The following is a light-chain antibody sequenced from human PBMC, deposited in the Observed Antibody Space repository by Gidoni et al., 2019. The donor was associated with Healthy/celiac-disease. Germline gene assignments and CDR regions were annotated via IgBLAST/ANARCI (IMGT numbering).Light chain of an antibody. J-gene: IGKJ1*01. Sequence: IYMTQPPSTFSASVGDRVTNTCRAIQCISSSLAWYQQKPGKAPKLLIYDASSLERGIPERFSGSGSGTEFTLTISRLQPDDFATYYCQQYDSYSWTFGQGTKVEIK. CDR1: QCISSS. V-gene: IGKV1-5*01. CDR2: DAS. CDR3: QQYDSYSWT.